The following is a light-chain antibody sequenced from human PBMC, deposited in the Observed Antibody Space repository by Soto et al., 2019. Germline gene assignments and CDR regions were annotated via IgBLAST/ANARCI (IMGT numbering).Light chain of an antibody. CDR2: GAS. Sequence: EIVLTQSPATLSVSPGERATLSCRASPSVSSNLAWYQQKPGQAPRLLIYGASTRATGIPATFSGSGSGTEFTLTISSLQSEDFAVYYCQQYNNWPITFGQGTRLEIK. CDR1: PSVSSN. V-gene: IGKV3-15*01. J-gene: IGKJ5*01. CDR3: QQYNNWPIT.